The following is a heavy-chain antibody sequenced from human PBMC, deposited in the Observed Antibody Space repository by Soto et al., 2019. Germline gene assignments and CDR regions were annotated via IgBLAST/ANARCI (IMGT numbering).Heavy chain of an antibody. CDR3: AKDGSGSGSDYNSFGY. J-gene: IGHJ4*02. V-gene: IGHV3-53*01. Sequence: EVQLVESGGGLIQPGGSLKLSCAASGFTVGNNYMSWVRQAPGKGLEWVSLIYSTGTTKYADSVKGRFTVSRDNAKNTLYLQMNSLRAEDTAVYYWAKDGSGSGSDYNSFGYWGQGTLVTVSS. D-gene: IGHD3-10*01. CDR1: GFTVGNNY. CDR2: IYSTGTT.